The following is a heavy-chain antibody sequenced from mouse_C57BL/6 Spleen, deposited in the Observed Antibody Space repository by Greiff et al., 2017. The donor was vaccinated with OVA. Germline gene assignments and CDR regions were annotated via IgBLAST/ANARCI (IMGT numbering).Heavy chain of an antibody. CDR2: ISSGGSYT. J-gene: IGHJ2*01. CDR3: ARDSNYEEDYFDY. Sequence: EVMLVESGGDLVKPGGSLKLSCAASGFTFSSYGMSWVRQTPDKRLEWVATISSGGSYTYYPDSVKGRFTISRDNAKNTLYLQMSSLKSEDTAMYYCARDSNYEEDYFDYWGQGTTLTVSS. V-gene: IGHV5-6*01. CDR1: GFTFSSYG. D-gene: IGHD2-5*01.